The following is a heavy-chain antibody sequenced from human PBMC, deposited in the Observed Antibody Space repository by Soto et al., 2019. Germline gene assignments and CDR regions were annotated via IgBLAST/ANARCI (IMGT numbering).Heavy chain of an antibody. V-gene: IGHV3-73*01. D-gene: IGHD3-3*01. Sequence: GGSLRLSCAASGFTFSGSAMHWVRQASGKGLEWVGRIRSKANSYATAYAASVKGRFTISRDDSKNTAYLQMNSLKTEDTAVYYCTRHDSNYYFWSCCPPRYVMDVCSQGTTVIVS. CDR1: GFTFSGSA. CDR2: IRSKANSYAT. CDR3: TRHDSNYYFWSCCPPRYVMDV. J-gene: IGHJ6*02.